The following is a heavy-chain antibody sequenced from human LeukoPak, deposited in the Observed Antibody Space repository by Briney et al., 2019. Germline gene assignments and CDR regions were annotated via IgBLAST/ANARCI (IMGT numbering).Heavy chain of an antibody. CDR1: GGSFSGYY. J-gene: IGHJ6*02. D-gene: IGHD6-13*01. Sequence: SETLSLTCAVDGGSFSGYYWSWIRQPPGKGLEWIGEINHSGSTNYNPSLKSRVTISVDTSKNQFSLKLSSVTAADTAVYYCARGPKYSSSWYQPTADSYYGMDVWGQGTTVTISS. CDR2: INHSGST. CDR3: ARGPKYSSSWYQPTADSYYGMDV. V-gene: IGHV4-34*01.